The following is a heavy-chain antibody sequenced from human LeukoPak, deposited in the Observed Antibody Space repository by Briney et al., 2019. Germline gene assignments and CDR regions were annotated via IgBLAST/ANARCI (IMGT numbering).Heavy chain of an antibody. Sequence: PSETLSLTCAVYGGSISGYYWSWIRQPPGKGLEWIGEINHIGSTNYNPSLKSRVTISVDTSKNQFSLKLSSVTAADTAVYYCARHQRVIQLWLGDWFDPWGQGTLVTVSS. CDR3: ARHQRVIQLWLGDWFDP. V-gene: IGHV4-34*01. D-gene: IGHD5-18*01. J-gene: IGHJ5*02. CDR2: INHIGST. CDR1: GGSISGYY.